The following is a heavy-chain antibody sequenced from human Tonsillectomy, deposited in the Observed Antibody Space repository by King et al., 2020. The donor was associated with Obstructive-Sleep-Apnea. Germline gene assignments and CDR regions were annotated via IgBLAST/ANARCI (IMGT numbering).Heavy chain of an antibody. V-gene: IGHV4-39*07. CDR3: SRDLYNWNYFDS. J-gene: IGHJ4*02. CDR2: IYYSGST. D-gene: IGHD1-20*01. CDR1: DGSISSSSYY. Sequence: PLQESGPGLVKPSETLSLTCTVSDGSISSSSYYWAWIRQPPGKGLEWIGSIYYSGSTFYNPSLKSRVTIVIDTSKDQFSLKLSSVTAADTAVYYCSRDLYNWNYFDSWGQGTLVSVSS.